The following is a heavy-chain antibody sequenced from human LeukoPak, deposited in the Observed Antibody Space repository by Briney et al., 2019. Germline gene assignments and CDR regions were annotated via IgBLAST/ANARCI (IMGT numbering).Heavy chain of an antibody. CDR3: ARLAHPRGIMVRGVYSARPNWFDL. D-gene: IGHD3-10*01. CDR1: GFTFSSYA. CDR2: ISYEGSNK. V-gene: IGHV3-30*04. Sequence: PGGSLRLSCAASGFTFSSYAMHWVRQAPGKGLEWVADISYEGSNKYYADSVKGRFTISRDNSKNTLYLQMNSLRAEDTAVYYFARLAHPRGIMVRGVYSARPNWFDLWG. J-gene: IGHJ5*02.